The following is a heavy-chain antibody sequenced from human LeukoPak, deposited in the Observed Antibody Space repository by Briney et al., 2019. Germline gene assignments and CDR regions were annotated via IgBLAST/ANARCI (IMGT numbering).Heavy chain of an antibody. CDR1: GFTFNTYA. CDR2: LSSTGINT. CDR3: ARVDDSSGAYFYYGMDV. Sequence: PGGSLRLSCAASGFTFNTYAMTWLRQAPGKGLEWVSALSSTGINTYYADSVKGRFTISRDNSKNTLYLQMNSLRAEDTAVYYCARVDDSSGAYFYYGMDVWGQGTTVTVSS. J-gene: IGHJ6*02. V-gene: IGHV3-23*01. D-gene: IGHD3-22*01.